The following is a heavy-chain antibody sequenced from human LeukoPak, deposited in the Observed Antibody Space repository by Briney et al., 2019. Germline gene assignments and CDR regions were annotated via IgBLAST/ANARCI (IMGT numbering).Heavy chain of an antibody. V-gene: IGHV4-59*01. CDR1: GGSISSYY. D-gene: IGHD6-6*01. CDR2: IYYSGST. J-gene: IGHJ6*03. CDR3: ARGVYYYYYMDV. Sequence: SETLSLTCTVSGGSISSYYWSWIRQPPGKGLEWIGYIYYSGSTNYSPSLKSRVTISVDTSKNQFSLKLSSVTAADTAVYYCARGVYYYYYMDVWGKGTTVTVSS.